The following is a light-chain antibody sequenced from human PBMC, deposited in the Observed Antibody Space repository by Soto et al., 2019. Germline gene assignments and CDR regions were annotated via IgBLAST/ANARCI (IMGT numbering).Light chain of an antibody. Sequence: ELVMTQFPATLFLSPGERATLSCRASQSVSRNLAWYQQKPGQAPRLLIYGASTRATGIPARLRGSVSGKEFTLTLSSLQSEDGAVYDGQQYNNWPLTFGQGTKVDIK. CDR1: QSVSRN. CDR2: GAS. V-gene: IGKV3-15*01. J-gene: IGKJ1*01. CDR3: QQYNNWPLT.